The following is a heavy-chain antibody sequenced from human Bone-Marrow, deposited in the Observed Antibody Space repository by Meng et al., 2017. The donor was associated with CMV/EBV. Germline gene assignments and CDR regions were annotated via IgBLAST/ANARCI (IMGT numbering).Heavy chain of an antibody. J-gene: IGHJ5*02. CDR1: GGSFRSYA. D-gene: IGHD3-22*01. CDR3: ARDYDSSAYYNCFAP. CDR2: IIPIFGKA. V-gene: IGHV1-69*05. Sequence: SSVKVSCKASGGSFRSYAISWLRQAPGQGLEWTGGIIPIFGKANYAQKFQGRVTITTDESTSTAYMELSSLRSEDTAVYYCARDYDSSAYYNCFAPWGQGTLVTFSS.